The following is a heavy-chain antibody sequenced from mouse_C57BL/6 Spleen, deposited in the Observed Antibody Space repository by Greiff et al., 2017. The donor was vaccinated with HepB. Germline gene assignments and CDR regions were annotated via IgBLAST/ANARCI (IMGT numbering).Heavy chain of an antibody. CDR2: ISNGGGST. Sequence: EVQGVESGGGLVQPGGSLKLSCAASGFTFSDYYMYWVRQTPEKRLEWVAYISNGGGSTYYPDTVKGRFTISRDNAKNTLYLQMSRLKSEDTAMYYCARQRSTVAYYFDYWGQGTTLTVSS. J-gene: IGHJ2*01. D-gene: IGHD1-1*01. V-gene: IGHV5-12*01. CDR3: ARQRSTVAYYFDY. CDR1: GFTFSDYY.